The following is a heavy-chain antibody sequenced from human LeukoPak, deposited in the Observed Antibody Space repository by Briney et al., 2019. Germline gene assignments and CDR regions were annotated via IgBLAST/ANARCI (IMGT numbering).Heavy chain of an antibody. CDR3: ASQGAQQLAPYYYYYMDV. Sequence: PGRSLRLSCAASGFTFSNYGMHWVRQAPGKGLEWVALISYDGGNKYYADSVKGRFTISRDNSKNTLYLQMSSLKTEDTAVYYCASQGAQQLAPYYYYYMDVWGKGTTVTVSS. J-gene: IGHJ6*03. V-gene: IGHV3-30*03. D-gene: IGHD6-13*01. CDR1: GFTFSNYG. CDR2: ISYDGGNK.